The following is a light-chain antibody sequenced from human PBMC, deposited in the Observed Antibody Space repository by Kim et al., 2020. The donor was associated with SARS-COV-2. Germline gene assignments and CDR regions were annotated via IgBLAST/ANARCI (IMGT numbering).Light chain of an antibody. J-gene: IGLJ1*01. CDR2: QDS. CDR1: KLGDKY. Sequence: VSPGQTASITCSGDKLGDKYACWYQQKPGQSPVLVIYQDSKRPSGIPERFFGANYGNTATLTISGTQAMDEADYYCQAWDSSTFYVFGTGTKVTVL. CDR3: QAWDSSTFYV. V-gene: IGLV3-1*01.